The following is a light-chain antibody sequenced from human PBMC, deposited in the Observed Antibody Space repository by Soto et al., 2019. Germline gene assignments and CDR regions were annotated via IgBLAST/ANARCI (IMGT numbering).Light chain of an antibody. J-gene: IGKJ1*01. CDR2: GAS. CDR3: QQYNTWTPT. V-gene: IGKV3-15*01. CDR1: QSVSSN. Sequence: EIVMTQSPATVSVSPGERVTLSCRASQSVSSNLAWYQQKPGQAPRLLISGASTRATGVPARFSGSGPGTEFTLTISSLQAEDFAIYYCQQYNTWTPTFGQGTKVEI.